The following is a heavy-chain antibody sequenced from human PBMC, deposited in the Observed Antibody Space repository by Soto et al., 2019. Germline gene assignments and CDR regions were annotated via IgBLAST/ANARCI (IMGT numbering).Heavy chain of an antibody. Sequence: GGSLRLSCAASGYSFSNYGMNWVRLTTGKGLEWDSAIGTTGVPYYPGSVKGRFAISSDNAKNSLYLQMNSLTVEDTGVYFCGRVSSGWYSEVDFWGHGT. V-gene: IGHV3-13*05. CDR1: GYSFSNYG. CDR2: IGTTGVP. D-gene: IGHD6-19*01. CDR3: GRVSSGWYSEVDF. J-gene: IGHJ4*01.